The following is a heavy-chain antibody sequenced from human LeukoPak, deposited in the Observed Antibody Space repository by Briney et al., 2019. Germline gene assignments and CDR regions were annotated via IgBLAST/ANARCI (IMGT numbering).Heavy chain of an antibody. Sequence: GASVKVSCKASGYTFTGYYMHWVRQAPGQSLEWMGWINAGNGNTKYSQKFQDRVTISTDTSASTAYMELSSLRSEDTAVYYCATGGRLLYHDYWGQGALVTVSS. J-gene: IGHJ4*02. D-gene: IGHD2-15*01. CDR1: GYTFTGYY. CDR3: ATGGRLLYHDY. CDR2: INAGNGNT. V-gene: IGHV1-3*01.